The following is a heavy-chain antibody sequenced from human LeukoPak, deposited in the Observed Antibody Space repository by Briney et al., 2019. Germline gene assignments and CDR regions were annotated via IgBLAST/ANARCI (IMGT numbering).Heavy chain of an antibody. Sequence: GGSLGLSCAASGFTFDDYGMSWVRQAPGKGLDWVSGINWNGGSTGYADSVKGRFTISRDNAKNSLYLQMNSLRAEDTAVYYCARDSVGPFRRSPTNAFDVWGQGTMVTVSS. D-gene: IGHD4-23*01. CDR3: ARDSVGPFRRSPTNAFDV. J-gene: IGHJ3*01. CDR2: INWNGGST. CDR1: GFTFDDYG. V-gene: IGHV3-20*04.